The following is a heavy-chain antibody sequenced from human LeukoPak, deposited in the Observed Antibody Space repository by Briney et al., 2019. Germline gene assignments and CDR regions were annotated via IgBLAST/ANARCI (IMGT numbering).Heavy chain of an antibody. CDR1: GFTFSSYG. Sequence: GGSLRLSCAASGFTFSSYGMHWVRQAPGKGLEWVAVIWYDGSNKYYADSVKGRFTISRDNSKNALYLQMNSLRAEDTAVYYCARDYLDWYFDLWGRGTLVTVSS. V-gene: IGHV3-33*01. J-gene: IGHJ2*01. CDR3: ARDYLDWYFDL. CDR2: IWYDGSNK.